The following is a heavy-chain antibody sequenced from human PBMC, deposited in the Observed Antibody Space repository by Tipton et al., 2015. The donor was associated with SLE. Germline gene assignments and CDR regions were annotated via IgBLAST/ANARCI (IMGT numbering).Heavy chain of an antibody. J-gene: IGHJ4*02. CDR3: ARDHDSRTGYFDY. D-gene: IGHD4-11*01. CDR1: GFTFSDNW. V-gene: IGHV3-74*01. Sequence: GSLRLSCAASGFTFSDNWMHWVRQGPGKGLAWVSRIKFDGSDTTYADSVKGRFTISRDISKNSLYLQMNSLRAEDTAVYYCARDHDSRTGYFDYWGQGTLVTVSS. CDR2: IKFDGSDT.